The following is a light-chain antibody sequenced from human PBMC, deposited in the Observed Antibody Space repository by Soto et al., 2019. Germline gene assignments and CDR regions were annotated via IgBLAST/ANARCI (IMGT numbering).Light chain of an antibody. CDR2: GAV. CDR3: QQYGSSYT. J-gene: IGKJ2*01. CDR1: QSITNRF. V-gene: IGKV3-20*01. Sequence: EIVLAQSPATLSLSPGESATLSCRASQSITNRFLAWYQQKPGQAPRLLIYGAVTRATGIPDRFSACGSGTDFTLSISRLEPEDFAVYYCQQYGSSYTFGQGTKLEI.